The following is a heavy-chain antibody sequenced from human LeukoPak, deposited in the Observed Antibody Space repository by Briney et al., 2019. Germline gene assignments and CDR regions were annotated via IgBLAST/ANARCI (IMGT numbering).Heavy chain of an antibody. D-gene: IGHD5-12*01. CDR1: GGSFSDYY. J-gene: IGHJ4*02. CDR3: ARQSGYDLEPFDY. CDR2: IYTSGST. V-gene: IGHV4-4*09. Sequence: SETLSLTCAVYGGSFSDYYWSWIRQPPGKGLEWIGYIYTSGSTNYNPSLKSRVTISVDTSKNQFSLKLSSVTAADTAVYYCARQSGYDLEPFDYWGQGTLVTVSS.